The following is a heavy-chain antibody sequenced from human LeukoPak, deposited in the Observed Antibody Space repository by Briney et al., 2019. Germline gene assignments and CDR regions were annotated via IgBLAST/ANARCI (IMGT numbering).Heavy chain of an antibody. CDR3: LLQMTYGELSDPDF. Sequence: AGGSLRLSCAASGFTLSSLAMHWVRQAPGKGLEWVSSSGTRSGTKYYVDSVMGRFTISRDSAMNSVSLQINSLRAEDTAVYYCLLQMTYGELSDPDFRGQGTLVTVSS. J-gene: IGHJ4*02. CDR1: GFTLSSLA. CDR2: SGTRSGTK. D-gene: IGHD3-16*02. V-gene: IGHV3-48*04.